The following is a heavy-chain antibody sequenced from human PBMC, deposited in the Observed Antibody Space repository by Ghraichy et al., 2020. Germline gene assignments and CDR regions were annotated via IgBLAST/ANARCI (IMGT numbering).Heavy chain of an antibody. CDR2: ISGYNDNT. Sequence: ASVKVSCKASGYTFTNYGINWVRQAPGQGLESIGWISGYNDNTNYARKLQDRVTLTTDTSTRTAYMELRNLRADDTAVYYCARDDDWNVPRYYYNFYGLDVWGQGTTVTVSS. J-gene: IGHJ6*02. CDR1: GYTFTNYG. CDR3: ARDDDWNVPRYYYNFYGLDV. D-gene: IGHD1-1*01. V-gene: IGHV1-18*04.